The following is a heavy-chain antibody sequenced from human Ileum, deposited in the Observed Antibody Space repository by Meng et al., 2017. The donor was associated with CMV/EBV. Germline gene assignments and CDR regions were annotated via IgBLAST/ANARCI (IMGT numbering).Heavy chain of an antibody. Sequence: GSLRLSCNVSGGSISGYYWSWIRQSPGKGLEWIGYMYSSGSTKYNPSLKSRVTMSVDTSKNQFSLNLSSVSAADTAVYFCARETYCYGLDGWGQGTTVTVSS. J-gene: IGHJ6*02. CDR1: GGSISGYY. CDR3: ARETYCYGLDG. CDR2: MYSSGST. V-gene: IGHV4-59*01.